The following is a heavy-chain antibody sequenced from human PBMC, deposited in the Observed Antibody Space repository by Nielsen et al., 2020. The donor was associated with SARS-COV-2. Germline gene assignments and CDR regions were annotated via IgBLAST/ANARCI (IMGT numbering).Heavy chain of an antibody. CDR2: INPNSGGA. CDR3: ARDDRRLRKGGMDV. D-gene: IGHD6-25*01. J-gene: IGHJ6*02. Sequence: ASVKVSCKASGYTFTGYYMHWVRQAPGQGLEWMGWINPNSGGANYAQKFRGWVTMTRDTSISTAYMELSRLRSDDTAVYYCARDDRRLRKGGMDVWGQGTTVPSP. V-gene: IGHV1-2*04. CDR1: GYTFTGYY.